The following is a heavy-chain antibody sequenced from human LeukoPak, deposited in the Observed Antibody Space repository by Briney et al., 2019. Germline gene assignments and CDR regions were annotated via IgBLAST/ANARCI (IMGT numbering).Heavy chain of an antibody. CDR1: GGSISSYY. D-gene: IGHD2-15*01. Sequence: SSETLSLTCTVSGGSISSYYWSWIRQPPGKGLEWIGYIHYSGSTNYNPSLKSRVTISVDTSKNQFSLKLSSVTAADTAVYYCARDPNVVIVSASCFDYWGQGTLVTVSS. V-gene: IGHV4-59*01. CDR3: ARDPNVVIVSASCFDY. CDR2: IHYSGST. J-gene: IGHJ4*02.